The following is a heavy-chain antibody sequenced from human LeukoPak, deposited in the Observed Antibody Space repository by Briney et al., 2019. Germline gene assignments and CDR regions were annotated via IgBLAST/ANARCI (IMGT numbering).Heavy chain of an antibody. J-gene: IGHJ4*02. CDR2: IYYSGRN. CDR3: ARRAIRAAGYGYSPIKAFDY. CDR1: GGSISSSSYY. V-gene: IGHV4-39*07. D-gene: IGHD5-18*01. Sequence: SETLSLTCTVSGGSISSSSYYWGWIRQPPGKGLECIGSIYYSGRNYYNPSLKSRVTISVDTSKNQFSLKLSSVTAADTAVYYCARRAIRAAGYGYSPIKAFDYWGQGTLVTVSS.